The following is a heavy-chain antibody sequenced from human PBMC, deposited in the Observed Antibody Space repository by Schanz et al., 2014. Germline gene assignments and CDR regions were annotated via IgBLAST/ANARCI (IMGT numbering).Heavy chain of an antibody. D-gene: IGHD1-1*01. CDR2: MNESHSTI. V-gene: IGHV3-23*01. Sequence: EVQLLESGGGLVQPGGSLRLSCLASGFSFSSYAMGWVRQARGKGLEWVSAMNESHSTIYYADSVRGRFTISRDNAENTLFLQMNSLRAEDTAVYFCAKIERNEDWGQGTLVTVSS. CDR3: AKIERNED. CDR1: GFSFSSYA. J-gene: IGHJ4*02.